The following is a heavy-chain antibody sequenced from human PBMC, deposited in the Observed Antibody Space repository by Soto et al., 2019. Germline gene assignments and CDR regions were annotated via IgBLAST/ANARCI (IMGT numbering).Heavy chain of an antibody. Sequence: EVQLLESGGGLVQPGRSLRLSCAASGFTFNRYSMSWVRQAPGKGLECVSSISGTGGDTFYADSVKGRFTISRDNAKNSLYLQMNSLRAEDTAVYYCARGGLYSSSWYSSSYYYGMDVWGQGTTVTVSS. V-gene: IGHV3-23*01. CDR2: ISGTGGDT. D-gene: IGHD6-13*01. J-gene: IGHJ6*02. CDR1: GFTFNRYS. CDR3: ARGGLYSSSWYSSSYYYGMDV.